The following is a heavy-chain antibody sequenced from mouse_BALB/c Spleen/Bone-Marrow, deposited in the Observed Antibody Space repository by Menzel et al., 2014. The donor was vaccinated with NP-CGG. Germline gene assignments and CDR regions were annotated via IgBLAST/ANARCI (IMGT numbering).Heavy chain of an antibody. CDR3: ARDDDSYAMDY. V-gene: IGHV2-9*02. J-gene: IGHJ4*01. CDR2: IWAGGST. D-gene: IGHD2-3*01. Sequence: VQVVGSGPGLVAPSQSLSITCTVSGFSLTSYSVHWVRRPPGKGLEWLGVIWAGGSTNYNSALMSRLSISKDNSKSQVFLKMSSLQTDDTAMFYCARDDDSYAMDYWGQGTSVTVSS. CDR1: GFSLTSYS.